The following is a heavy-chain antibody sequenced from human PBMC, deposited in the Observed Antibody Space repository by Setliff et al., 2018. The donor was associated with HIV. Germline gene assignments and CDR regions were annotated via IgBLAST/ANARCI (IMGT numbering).Heavy chain of an antibody. CDR1: GGTFNTYP. V-gene: IGHV1-69*10. Sequence: VASVKVSCKTSGGTFNTYPIACVRQAPGQGLEWMGGIPPNLRMPNYIQKFKGRLTITADESTSTVYMELTNLRSEDTAMYYCAREKSPVLEYFDWLKPRHVFDVWGQGTVVTVSS. J-gene: IGHJ3*01. D-gene: IGHD3-9*01. CDR2: IPPNLRMP. CDR3: AREKSPVLEYFDWLKPRHVFDV.